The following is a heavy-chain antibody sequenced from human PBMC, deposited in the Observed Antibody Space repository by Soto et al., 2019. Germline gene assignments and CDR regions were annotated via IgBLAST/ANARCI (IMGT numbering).Heavy chain of an antibody. J-gene: IGHJ3*02. V-gene: IGHV1-18*04. CDR2: ISTFNTNT. CDR1: GYTFSSYG. CDR3: ARYTRPVSTLPASDI. D-gene: IGHD6-6*01. Sequence: APGKVSCKASGYTFSSYGISWVRQAPGQGLEWMGWISTFNTNTNSGQKLQGRVTLATDTPTSTAYMELTSLRSDDTAVYYCARYTRPVSTLPASDIWGQGTMVTVSS.